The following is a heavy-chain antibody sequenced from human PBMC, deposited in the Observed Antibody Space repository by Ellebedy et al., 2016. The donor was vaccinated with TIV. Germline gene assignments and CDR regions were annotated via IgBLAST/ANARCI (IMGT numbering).Heavy chain of an antibody. V-gene: IGHV3-23*01. CDR3: AKDNGPATRNYRYYGMDV. J-gene: IGHJ6*02. D-gene: IGHD1-14*01. Sequence: GESLKISCAASGFTFNTYVMTWVRQAPGKGLEWVSSISDSADSSDYADSVKGRFTISRDNSKNMLFLQMNSLRVEDTAVYYCAKDNGPATRNYRYYGMDVWGQGTTVTVSS. CDR2: ISDSADSS. CDR1: GFTFNTYV.